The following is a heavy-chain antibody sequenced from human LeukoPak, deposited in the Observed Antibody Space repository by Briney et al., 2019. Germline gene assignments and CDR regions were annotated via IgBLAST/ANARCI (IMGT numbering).Heavy chain of an antibody. CDR1: GNNLGEVS. V-gene: IGHV1-24*01. CDR2: FDPEEGRT. D-gene: IGHD3-16*01. CDR3: ARDMKATPPDYYYYMDV. Sequence: GASVRVSCKIFGNNLGEVSMNWVRQGPGKGLEWMGGFDPEEGRTLYAQKLQGRVTMTTDTSTSTAYMELRSLRSDDTAVYYCARDMKATPPDYYYYMDVRGKGTTVTVSS. J-gene: IGHJ6*03.